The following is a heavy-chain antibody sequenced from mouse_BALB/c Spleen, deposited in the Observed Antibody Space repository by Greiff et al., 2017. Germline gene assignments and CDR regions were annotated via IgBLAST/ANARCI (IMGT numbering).Heavy chain of an antibody. J-gene: IGHJ4*01. Sequence: VQLQQSGAELVKPGASVKLSCTASGFNIKDTYMHWVKQRPEQGLEWIGRIDPANGNTKYDPKFQGKATITADTSSNTAYLQLSSLTSEDTAVYYCARDYRYDVNAMDDWGQGTSVTVSS. CDR2: IDPANGNT. V-gene: IGHV14-3*02. D-gene: IGHD2-14*01. CDR1: GFNIKDTY. CDR3: ARDYRYDVNAMDD.